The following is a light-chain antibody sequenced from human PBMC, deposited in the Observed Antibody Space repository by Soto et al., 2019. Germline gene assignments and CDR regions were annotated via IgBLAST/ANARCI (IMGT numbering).Light chain of an antibody. Sequence: QSVLTQPPSVSEAPRQRVTISCSGSSSNVGNNAVNWYQQLPGKAPKLLIYYDDLLPSGVSDRFSGSKSGTSASLAISGLQSEDEAEDYCAVWDDSLNGVVFGGGTKLTVL. CDR1: SSNVGNNA. CDR3: AVWDDSLNGVV. CDR2: YDD. V-gene: IGLV1-36*01. J-gene: IGLJ2*01.